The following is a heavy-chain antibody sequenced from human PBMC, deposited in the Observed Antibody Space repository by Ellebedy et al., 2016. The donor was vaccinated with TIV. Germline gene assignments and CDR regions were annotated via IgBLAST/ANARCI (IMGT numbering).Heavy chain of an antibody. CDR3: ARDLDLYGSLIYAYDAFDL. J-gene: IGHJ3*01. CDR2: IKKDGGEI. V-gene: IGHV3-7*01. D-gene: IGHD3-10*01. CDR1: GFTFSSYW. Sequence: PGGSLRLSCAASGFTFSSYWMTWVRQAPGKGLEWVANIKKDGGEIHYLDSVKGRFTISRDNAKNSLYLQLNSLRVEDTAVYYCARDLDLYGSLIYAYDAFDLWGQGTMVTVSS.